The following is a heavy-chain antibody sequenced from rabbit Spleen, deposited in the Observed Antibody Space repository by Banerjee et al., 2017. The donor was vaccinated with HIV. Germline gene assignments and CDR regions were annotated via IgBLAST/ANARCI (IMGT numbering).Heavy chain of an antibody. D-gene: IGHD8-1*01. J-gene: IGHJ6*01. Sequence: QSLEESGGGLVQPEGSLTLTCTASGFSFSSRYYMCWVRQAPGKGLEWIGCIYSSSGSTQYASWAKGRFTISKTSSTTVTLQMTSLTAADTATYFCARDTGSSFSSYGMDLWGPGTLVTVS. CDR1: GFSFSSRYY. CDR2: IYSSSGST. V-gene: IGHV1S40*01. CDR3: ARDTGSSFSSYGMDL.